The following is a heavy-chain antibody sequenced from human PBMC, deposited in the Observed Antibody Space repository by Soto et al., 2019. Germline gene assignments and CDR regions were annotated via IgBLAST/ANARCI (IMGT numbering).Heavy chain of an antibody. J-gene: IGHJ4*02. CDR3: ARGGSDYYFDY. V-gene: IGHV3-30*14. CDR2: ISYDGSNK. Sequence: HPGGSLRLSCAASGFTFSSYAMHWVRQAPGKGLEWVAVISYDGSNKYYADSVKGRFTISRDNSKNTLYLQMGSLRAEDMAVYYCARGGSDYYFDYWGQGTLVTVSS. D-gene: IGHD2-21*02. CDR1: GFTFSSYA.